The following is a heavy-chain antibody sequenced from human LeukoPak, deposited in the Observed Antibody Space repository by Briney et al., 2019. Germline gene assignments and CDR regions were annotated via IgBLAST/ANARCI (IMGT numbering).Heavy chain of an antibody. V-gene: IGHV3-33*01. J-gene: IGHJ4*02. Sequence: PGGSLRLSCAPSGFTFRNYGMHWVRQAPGKGLEWVSGLWYDGRNKAYADSVKGRFTISRDNSENMLYLQMNSLRDEDTAVYYCARGLMTPNTCCDLWGQGTLVTVSS. D-gene: IGHD2-8*01. CDR2: LWYDGRNK. CDR3: ARGLMTPNTCCDL. CDR1: GFTFRNYG.